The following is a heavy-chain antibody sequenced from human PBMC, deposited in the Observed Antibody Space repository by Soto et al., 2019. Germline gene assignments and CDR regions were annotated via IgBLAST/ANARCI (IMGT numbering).Heavy chain of an antibody. D-gene: IGHD3-3*01. CDR2: INPNSGGT. Sequence: ASVKVSCKASGYTFTGYYMHWVRQAPGQGLEWMGWINPNSGGTNYAQKFQGRVTMTRDTSISTAYMELSRLRSDDTAVYYCARGGDFWSGYYRGAHWFDPWGQGTMGTVSS. CDR3: ARGGDFWSGYYRGAHWFDP. J-gene: IGHJ5*02. V-gene: IGHV1-2*02. CDR1: GYTFTGYY.